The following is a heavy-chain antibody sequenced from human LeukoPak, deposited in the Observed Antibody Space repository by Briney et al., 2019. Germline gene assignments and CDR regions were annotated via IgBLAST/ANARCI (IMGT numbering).Heavy chain of an antibody. D-gene: IGHD6-19*01. CDR1: GGSISSSSYY. CDR2: IYYSGST. V-gene: IGHV4-39*07. J-gene: IGHJ5*02. CDR3: ARHSGIAVAGIGGYNWFDP. Sequence: SETLSLTCTVSGGSISSSSYYWGWIRQPPGKGLEWIGSIYYSGSTYYNPTLKSRVTISVDTSKNQFSLKLSSVTAADTAVYYCARHSGIAVAGIGGYNWFDPWGQGTLVTASS.